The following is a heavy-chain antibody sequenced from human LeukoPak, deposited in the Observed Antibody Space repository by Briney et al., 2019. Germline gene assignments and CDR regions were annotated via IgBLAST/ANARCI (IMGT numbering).Heavy chain of an antibody. D-gene: IGHD3-22*01. V-gene: IGHV3-30*02. Sequence: GGSLRLSCAASGFTFSSYGMHWVRQAPGKGLEWVAFIRYDGSNKYYADSVKGRFTISRDNSKNTLYLQMNSLRAEDTAVYYCAKDHQYYYDSSGYYFDYWGQGTLVTVSS. J-gene: IGHJ4*02. CDR3: AKDHQYYYDSSGYYFDY. CDR1: GFTFSSYG. CDR2: IRYDGSNK.